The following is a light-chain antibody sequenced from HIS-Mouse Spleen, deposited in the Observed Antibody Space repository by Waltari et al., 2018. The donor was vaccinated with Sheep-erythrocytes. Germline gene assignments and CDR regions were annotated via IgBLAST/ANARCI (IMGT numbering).Light chain of an antibody. CDR3: QAWDSSTVV. J-gene: IGLJ2*01. CDR1: SRDVGGYNY. Sequence: QSALTQPPSASGSPGQSVTISCTGTSRDVGGYNYVSWYQPHPGKAPKPMIYEVSKRPSGVPDRFSGSKSGNTASLTVSGLQAEDEADYYCQAWDSSTVVFGGGTKLTVL. V-gene: IGLV2-8*01. CDR2: EVS.